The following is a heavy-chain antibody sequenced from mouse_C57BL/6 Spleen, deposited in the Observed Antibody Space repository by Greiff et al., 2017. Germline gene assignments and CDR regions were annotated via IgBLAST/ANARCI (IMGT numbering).Heavy chain of an antibody. V-gene: IGHV1-64*01. D-gene: IGHD1-1*01. CDR1: GYTFTSYW. CDR3: ARGGTVVVTYYAMDD. CDR2: IHPNSGST. J-gene: IGHJ4*01. Sequence: QVQLQQPGAELVKPGASVKLSCTASGYTFTSYWMHWVKQRPGQGLEWIGMIHPNSGSTNYNEKFKSKATLTVDKSSSTAYMQLSSLTSEDSAVYYCARGGTVVVTYYAMDDWGQGTSVTVSS.